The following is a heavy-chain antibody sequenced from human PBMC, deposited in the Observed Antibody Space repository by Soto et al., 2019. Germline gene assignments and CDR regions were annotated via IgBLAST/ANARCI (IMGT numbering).Heavy chain of an antibody. CDR3: AGFLDQIYYYYYGMDV. J-gene: IGHJ6*02. D-gene: IGHD3-3*01. V-gene: IGHV4-30-2*01. CDR1: GGSISSGGYS. CDR2: IYHSGST. Sequence: PSETLSLTCAVSGGSISSGGYSWSWIRQPPGKGLEWIGFIYHSGSTYYNPSLKSRVTISVDRSKNQFSLKLSSVTAADTAVYYCAGFLDQIYYYYYGMDVWGQGTTVTVSS.